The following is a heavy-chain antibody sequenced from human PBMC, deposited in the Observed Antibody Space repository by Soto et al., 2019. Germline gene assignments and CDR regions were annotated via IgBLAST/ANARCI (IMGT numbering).Heavy chain of an antibody. D-gene: IGHD3-10*01. J-gene: IGHJ6*02. CDR1: GLTFNNYA. CDR2: ISGGGGTT. CDR3: AKDTYNPGSGMAF. V-gene: IGHV3-23*01. Sequence: GGSLRLSCAASGLTFNNYAMSWVRQAPGRGLEWVSTISGGGGTTFYGDSVKGRFTISRDNSKSTLYLQVNSLRAEDTAIYYCAKDTYNPGSGMAFWGQGTTVTVSS.